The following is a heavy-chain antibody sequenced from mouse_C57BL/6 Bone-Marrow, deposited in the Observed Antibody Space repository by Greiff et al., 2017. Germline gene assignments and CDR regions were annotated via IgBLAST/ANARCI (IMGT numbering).Heavy chain of an antibody. V-gene: IGHV1-50*01. CDR2: IDPSDSYT. CDR3: ARDLYYGNYDYAMDY. CDR1: GYTFTSYW. Sequence: QVQLQQPGAELVKPGASVKLSCKASGYTFTSYWMQWVKQRPGQGLEWIGEIDPSDSYTNYNPKFKGKATLTVDTASSTAYMQLNSLTSEDSAVYDCARDLYYGNYDYAMDYGGRGTSVTVSS. J-gene: IGHJ4*01. D-gene: IGHD2-1*01.